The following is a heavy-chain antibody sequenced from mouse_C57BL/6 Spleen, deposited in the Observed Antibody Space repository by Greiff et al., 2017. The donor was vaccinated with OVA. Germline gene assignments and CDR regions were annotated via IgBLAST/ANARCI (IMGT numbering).Heavy chain of an antibody. CDR2: IYPGDGDT. Sequence: VKLMESGAELVKPGASVKISCKASGYAFSSYWMNWVKQRPGKGLEWIGQIYPGDGDTNYNGKFKGKATLTADKSSSTAYMQLSSLTSEDSAVYFCAREGNDYKGVAYWGQGTLVTVSA. D-gene: IGHD2-4*01. CDR3: AREGNDYKGVAY. J-gene: IGHJ3*01. V-gene: IGHV1-80*01. CDR1: GYAFSSYW.